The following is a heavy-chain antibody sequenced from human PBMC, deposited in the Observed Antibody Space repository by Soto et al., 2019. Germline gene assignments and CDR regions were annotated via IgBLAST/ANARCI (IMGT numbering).Heavy chain of an antibody. CDR1: GGTFSSYA. J-gene: IGHJ6*02. Sequence: SVKVSCKASGGTFSSYAISWVRQAPGQGLEWMGGIIPIFGTANSAQKFQGRVTITADESTSTAYMELSSLRSEDTAVYYCARGVTMVRGGYYGLDVWGQGTTVTVSS. D-gene: IGHD3-10*01. CDR3: ARGVTMVRGGYYGLDV. CDR2: IIPIFGTA. V-gene: IGHV1-69*13.